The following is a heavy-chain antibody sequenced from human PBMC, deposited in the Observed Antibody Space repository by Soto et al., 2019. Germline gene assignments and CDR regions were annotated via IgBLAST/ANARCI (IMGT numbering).Heavy chain of an antibody. D-gene: IGHD1-26*01. Sequence: ASVKVSCKASGYTFTGYFLHWVRQAPGQGPEWMGCINPKNGDTYYAQRFQGRVTMTRDTSISTAYMDLNRLTSDDTAVYYCARSTGSYSYYGMDVWGQGTTVTVS. CDR1: GYTFTGYF. V-gene: IGHV1-2*02. CDR3: ARSTGSYSYYGMDV. CDR2: INPKNGDT. J-gene: IGHJ6*02.